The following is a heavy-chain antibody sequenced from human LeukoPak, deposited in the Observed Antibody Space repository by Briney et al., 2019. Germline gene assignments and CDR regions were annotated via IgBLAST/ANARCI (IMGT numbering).Heavy chain of an antibody. D-gene: IGHD1-26*01. V-gene: IGHV3-48*04. CDR2: ISSGSTTI. CDR1: GFTFITYS. Sequence: GGSLRLSCAASGFTFITYSMNWVRQAPGKGLEWVSYISSGSTTIYNADSVKGRFTISRNNAKNSLYLQMNSLRAEDTAIYYCVRDRGTYRPIDYWGQGTLVTVSS. J-gene: IGHJ4*02. CDR3: VRDRGTYRPIDY.